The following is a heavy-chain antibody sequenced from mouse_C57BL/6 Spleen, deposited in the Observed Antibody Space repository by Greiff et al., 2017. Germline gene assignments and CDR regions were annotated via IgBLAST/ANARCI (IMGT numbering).Heavy chain of an antibody. D-gene: IGHD4-1*01. Sequence: VQLQQSGAELVKPGASVKISCKASGYAFSSYWMNWVKQRPGKGLEWIGQIYPGDGDTNYNGKFKGKTTLTADKSSSTAYMQLSSLTSADSAVYFYARGWDEGAWFAYWGQGTLVTVSA. CDR3: ARGWDEGAWFAY. CDR1: GYAFSSYW. V-gene: IGHV1-80*01. CDR2: IYPGDGDT. J-gene: IGHJ3*01.